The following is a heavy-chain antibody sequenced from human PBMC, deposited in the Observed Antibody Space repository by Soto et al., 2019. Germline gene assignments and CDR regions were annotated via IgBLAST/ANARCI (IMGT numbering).Heavy chain of an antibody. CDR2: IIPIFGTA. CDR3: ASHPPLASGVSERGYYYYGYGMDV. V-gene: IGHV1-69*12. CDR1: GGTFSSYA. D-gene: IGHD2-15*01. J-gene: IGHJ6*02. Sequence: QVQLVQSGAEVKKPGSSVKVSCKASGGTFSSYAISWVRQAPGQGLEWMGGIIPIFGTADYAQKFQGRVTITADEPTSTGYVELSSLRSEDTAVYYCASHPPLASGVSERGYYYYGYGMDVWGQGTTVTVSS.